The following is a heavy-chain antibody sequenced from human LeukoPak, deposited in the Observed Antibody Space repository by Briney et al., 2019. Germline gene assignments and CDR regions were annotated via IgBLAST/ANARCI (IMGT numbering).Heavy chain of an antibody. J-gene: IGHJ4*02. CDR3: ASSVVTPSPAFDY. CDR1: GGSISSGDYY. D-gene: IGHD4-23*01. V-gene: IGHV4-30-4*01. CDR2: IYYSGST. Sequence: SQTLSLTCTVSGGSISSGDYYWSWIRQPPGKGLERIGYIYYSGSTYYNPSLKSRVTISVDTSKNQFSLKLSSVTAADTAVCYCASSVVTPSPAFDYWGQGTLVTVSS.